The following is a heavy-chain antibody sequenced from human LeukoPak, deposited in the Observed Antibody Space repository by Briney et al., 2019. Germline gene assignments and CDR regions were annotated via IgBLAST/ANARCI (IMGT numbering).Heavy chain of an antibody. Sequence: SVKVSCKASGGTFSSYAISWVRQAPGQGLEWMGGIIPIFGTANYAQKFQGRVTITADESTSTAYMELSSLRSEDTAVYYCAGGGPIVVVPAYNWFDPWGQGTLVTVSS. J-gene: IGHJ5*02. CDR1: GGTFSSYA. V-gene: IGHV1-69*13. CDR2: IIPIFGTA. D-gene: IGHD2-2*01. CDR3: AGGGPIVVVPAYNWFDP.